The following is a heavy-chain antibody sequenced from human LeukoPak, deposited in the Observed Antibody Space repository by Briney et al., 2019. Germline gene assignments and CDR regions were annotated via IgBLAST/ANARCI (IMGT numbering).Heavy chain of an antibody. J-gene: IGHJ6*02. CDR1: GFTFDDYA. V-gene: IGHV3-9*01. Sequence: GGSLRLSCAASGFTFDDYAMHWARQAPGKGLEWVSGISWNSGSIGYADSVKGRFTISRDNAKNSLYLQMNGLRAEDTALYYCAKGLYSSSWYPYYYYGMDVWGQGTTVTVSS. D-gene: IGHD6-13*01. CDR2: ISWNSGSI. CDR3: AKGLYSSSWYPYYYYGMDV.